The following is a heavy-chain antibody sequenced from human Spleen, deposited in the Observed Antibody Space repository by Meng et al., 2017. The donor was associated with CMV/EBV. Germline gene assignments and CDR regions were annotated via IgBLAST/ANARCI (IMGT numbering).Heavy chain of an antibody. CDR2: IYYSGST. D-gene: IGHD1-26*01. V-gene: IGHV4-59*01. CDR3: ARGAHQYSGSYNWFDP. J-gene: IGHJ5*02. Sequence: GQLQESAPGLVKPSEPLSLTCTFSGGSISSYYWSWIRQPPGKGLEWIGYIYYSGSTNYNPSLKSRVTISVDTSKNQFSLKLSSVTAADTAVYYCARGAHQYSGSYNWFDPWGQGTLVTVSS. CDR1: GGSISSYY.